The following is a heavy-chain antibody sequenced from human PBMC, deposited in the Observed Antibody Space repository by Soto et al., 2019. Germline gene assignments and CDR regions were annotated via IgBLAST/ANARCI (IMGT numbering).Heavy chain of an antibody. CDR1: GGSISSSNW. Sequence: SETLSLTCAVSGGSISSSNWWSWVRQPPGKGLEWIGEIYHSGSTNYNPSLKSRVTISVDKSKNQFSLKLSSVTAADTAVYYCARGGQPYQLLFAQFDPWGQGTLVTVSS. CDR3: ARGGQPYQLLFAQFDP. D-gene: IGHD2-2*01. V-gene: IGHV4-4*02. CDR2: IYHSGST. J-gene: IGHJ5*02.